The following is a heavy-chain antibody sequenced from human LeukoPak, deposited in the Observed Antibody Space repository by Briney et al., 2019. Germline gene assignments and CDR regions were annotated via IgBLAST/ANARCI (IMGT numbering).Heavy chain of an antibody. CDR2: FYYSGST. V-gene: IGHV4-59*08. Sequence: SETLSLTCTVSGGSISSYYWSWIRQPPGTGLEWIGYFYYSGSTSYNPSLKSRVTISVDTSKNQSPQKLTSVTAADTAVYYCARQTGTVTTPFDYWGQGTLVTVSS. J-gene: IGHJ4*02. CDR3: ARQTGTVTTPFDY. D-gene: IGHD4-17*01. CDR1: GGSISSYY.